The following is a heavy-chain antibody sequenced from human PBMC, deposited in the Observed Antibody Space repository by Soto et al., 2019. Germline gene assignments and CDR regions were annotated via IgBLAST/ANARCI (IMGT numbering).Heavy chain of an antibody. J-gene: IGHJ4*02. CDR2: IYYSGST. V-gene: IGHV4-59*08. CDR3: ARRYGDCFDY. Sequence: SETLSLTCTVPGGSISSYYWSWIRQPPGKGLEWIGYIYYSGSTNYNPSLKSRVTISVDTSKNQFSQKLSSVTAADTAVYYCARRYGDCFDYWGQGTLVTVSS. CDR1: GGSISSYY. D-gene: IGHD4-17*01.